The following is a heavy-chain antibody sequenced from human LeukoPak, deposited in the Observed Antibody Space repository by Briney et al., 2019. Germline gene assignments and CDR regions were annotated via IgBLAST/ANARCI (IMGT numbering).Heavy chain of an antibody. CDR2: INHSGST. CDR1: GGSFSGYY. Sequence: SETLSLTCAVYGGSFSGYYWSWIRRPPGEGLEWIGEINHSGSTNYNPSLKSRVTISVDTSKNQFSLKLSSVTAADTAVYYCARAGFNCSSTSCYTGIPHWFDPWGQGTLVTVSS. V-gene: IGHV4-34*01. D-gene: IGHD2-2*02. J-gene: IGHJ5*02. CDR3: ARAGFNCSSTSCYTGIPHWFDP.